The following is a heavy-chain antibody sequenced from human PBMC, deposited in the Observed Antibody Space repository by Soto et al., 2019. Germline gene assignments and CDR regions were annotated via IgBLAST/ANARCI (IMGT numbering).Heavy chain of an antibody. V-gene: IGHV1-18*01. D-gene: IGHD4-17*01. CDR2: ISTYKGDT. Sequence: QVQLVQSGAELKKPGASLKVSCKASGYTFSSYGISWVRQAPGQGLEWMGWISTYKGDTHYAQKLQGRVTLITDTSTSTAYMELRSLRYDDAAVYYCARAYADYYFDSWGQGTLVIVSS. J-gene: IGHJ4*02. CDR3: ARAYADYYFDS. CDR1: GYTFSSYG.